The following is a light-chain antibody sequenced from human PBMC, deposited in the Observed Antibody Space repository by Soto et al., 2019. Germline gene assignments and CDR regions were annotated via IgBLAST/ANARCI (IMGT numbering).Light chain of an antibody. CDR2: GAS. CDR3: QQSYNTPQLT. V-gene: IGKV3-20*01. Sequence: EIVLTQSPGTLSLSPGERATLSCRASQSVSSSYLAWYQQKPGQAPRLLIYGASSRATGIPDRFSGSRSGTDFTLTISRLEPEDFATYYCQQSYNTPQLTFGGGTKVEIK. CDR1: QSVSSSY. J-gene: IGKJ4*01.